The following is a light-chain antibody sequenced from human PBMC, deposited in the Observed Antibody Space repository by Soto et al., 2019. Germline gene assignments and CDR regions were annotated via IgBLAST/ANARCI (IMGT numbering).Light chain of an antibody. CDR3: QQYDNSPPRT. Sequence: TVSTQSPGILSLSPGDRASLSCRASQSVSNNYLAWYQQKPGQAPRLLINGASTRATDVPDRFSGSGSGADFTLSISRLEPEDFAVYYCQQYDNSPPRTFGQGTKVDIK. J-gene: IGKJ1*01. V-gene: IGKV3-20*01. CDR2: GAS. CDR1: QSVSNNY.